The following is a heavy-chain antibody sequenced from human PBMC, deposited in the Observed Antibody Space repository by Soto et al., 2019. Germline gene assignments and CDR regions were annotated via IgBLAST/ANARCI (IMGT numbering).Heavy chain of an antibody. Sequence: ASVKVSCKASGGTFSSYAISWVRQAPGQGLEWMGGIIPIFGTANYAQKFQGRVTITADESTSTAYMELSSLRSEDTAVYYCARSSFVVTAHPNWYFDLWGRGTLVTVSS. D-gene: IGHD2-21*02. CDR3: ARSSFVVTAHPNWYFDL. J-gene: IGHJ2*01. V-gene: IGHV1-69*13. CDR1: GGTFSSYA. CDR2: IIPIFGTA.